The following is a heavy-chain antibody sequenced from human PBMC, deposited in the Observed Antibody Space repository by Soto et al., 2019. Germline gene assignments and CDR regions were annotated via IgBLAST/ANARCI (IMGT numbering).Heavy chain of an antibody. D-gene: IGHD3-3*01. J-gene: IGHJ4*02. CDR2: ISYDGSNK. V-gene: IGHV3-30*18. Sequence: GESLKISCAASGFTFSSYGMHWVRQAPGKGLEWVAVISYDGSNKYYADSVKGRFTISRDNSKNTLYLQMNSLRAEDTAVYYCAKDQLGAYDFWSGYRFDYWGQGTLVTVSS. CDR1: GFTFSSYG. CDR3: AKDQLGAYDFWSGYRFDY.